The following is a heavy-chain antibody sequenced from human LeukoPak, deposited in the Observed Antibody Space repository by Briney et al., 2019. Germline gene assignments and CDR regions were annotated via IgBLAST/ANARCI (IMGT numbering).Heavy chain of an antibody. Sequence: SETLSLTCTVSGGSISSTSYFWGWIRQPPGKGLEWIGSIYYRGDTYYNPSLKSRVTISVDTSKNHFSLKPSSVTAADTAVYYCARYLNYADYTAAFDIWGQGTMVAVSS. CDR2: IYYRGDT. CDR1: GGSISSTSYF. CDR3: ARYLNYADYTAAFDI. J-gene: IGHJ3*02. V-gene: IGHV4-39*02. D-gene: IGHD4-17*01.